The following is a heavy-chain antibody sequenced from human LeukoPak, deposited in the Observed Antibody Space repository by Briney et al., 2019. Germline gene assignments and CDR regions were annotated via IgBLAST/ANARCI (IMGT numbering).Heavy chain of an antibody. J-gene: IGHJ5*02. Sequence: SQTLSLTCTVSGGSITSGGYYWTWIRQFPGKGLEWIGFIYHDGGIYYNPSLKSRVTISLDASNIQFSLKLSSVTAANTAVYYCARDKLEAGNGYNYIHWFDPWGQGTLVTVSS. D-gene: IGHD5-24*01. CDR3: ARDKLEAGNGYNYIHWFDP. V-gene: IGHV4-31*03. CDR2: IYHDGGI. CDR1: GGSITSGGYY.